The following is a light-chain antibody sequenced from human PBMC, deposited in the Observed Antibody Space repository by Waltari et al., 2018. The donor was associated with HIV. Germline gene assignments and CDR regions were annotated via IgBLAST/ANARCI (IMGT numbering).Light chain of an antibody. CDR3: QQYYNTPLT. Sequence: DIVMTQSPDSLAVSLGERATINCKSSQSVLYNSNNKNYFAWYQQRPGQPPNLLIYWASTRGSGVPDRFRGNGSGTDFTLTISSLQAEDVAVYYCQQYYNTPLTFGGGTEVEIK. CDR1: QSVLYNSNNKNY. CDR2: WAS. V-gene: IGKV4-1*01. J-gene: IGKJ4*01.